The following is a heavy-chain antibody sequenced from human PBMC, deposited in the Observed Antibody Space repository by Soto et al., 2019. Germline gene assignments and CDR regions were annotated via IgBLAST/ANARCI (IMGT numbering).Heavy chain of an antibody. CDR1: GYTFSSYA. J-gene: IGHJ4*02. V-gene: IGHV1-69*01. Sequence: QVQLVQSGAEVKKPGSSVKVSCKASGYTFSSYAINWVRQAPGQGLEWMGGIIPMFGTANYAQKLKGGVTITGGEGTSTVYRGLSSLRAEDTAVYYCARVGPAHYYDSSGYYSPLDYWGQGTLVNVSS. D-gene: IGHD3-22*01. CDR3: ARVGPAHYYDSSGYYSPLDY. CDR2: IIPMFGTA.